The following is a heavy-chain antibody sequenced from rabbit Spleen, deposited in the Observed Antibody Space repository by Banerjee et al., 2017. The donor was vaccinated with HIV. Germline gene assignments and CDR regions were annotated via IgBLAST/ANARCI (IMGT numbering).Heavy chain of an antibody. J-gene: IGHJ3*01. CDR3: ARDLVAVIGWNFSL. CDR1: GFSFSSDYD. Sequence: QSLEESGGGLVKPGASLTLTCKASGFSFSSDYDMCWVRQAPGKGLEWIACIGAGSSGRTYYASWAKGRFTISRTWSTTVFLQVTRLTVADTATYFCARDLVAVIGWNFSLWGQGTLVTVS. CDR2: IGAGSSGRT. V-gene: IGHV1S40*01. D-gene: IGHD1-1*01.